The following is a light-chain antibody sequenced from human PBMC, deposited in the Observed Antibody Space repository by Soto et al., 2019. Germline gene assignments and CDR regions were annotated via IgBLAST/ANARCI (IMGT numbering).Light chain of an antibody. J-gene: IGKJ2*01. V-gene: IGKV3D-20*01. CDR3: QQYGSSPYT. CDR1: QSVISSY. CDR2: DAS. Sequence: EIGLTQSPATLSLSPGERATLSCGASQSVISSYLAWYQQKPGLAPRLLIYDASSRATGIPDRFSGSGSGTDFTLTIRRLEPEDFAVYYCQQYGSSPYTFGQGTKLEIK.